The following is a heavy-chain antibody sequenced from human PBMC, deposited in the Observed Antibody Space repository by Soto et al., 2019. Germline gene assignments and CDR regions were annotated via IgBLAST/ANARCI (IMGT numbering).Heavy chain of an antibody. CDR2: FYYSGST. D-gene: IGHD2-8*01. Sequence: QLQLQESGPGLVKPSETLSLTCTVSGGSISSSSYYWGWIRQPPGKGLEWIGSFYYSGSTYYNPSLKSRVTISVDPYKNQFSLKLTSVTAADTAVYYCARVSPFDHWGQGTLVTVSS. CDR3: ARVSPFDH. J-gene: IGHJ4*02. CDR1: GGSISSSSYY. V-gene: IGHV4-39*01.